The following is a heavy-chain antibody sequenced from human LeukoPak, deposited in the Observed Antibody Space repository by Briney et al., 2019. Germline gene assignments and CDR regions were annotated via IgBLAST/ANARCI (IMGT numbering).Heavy chain of an antibody. D-gene: IGHD6-19*01. CDR3: GGEAGY. CDR2: ISYDGSNK. CDR1: GFTFSDYA. J-gene: IGHJ4*02. V-gene: IGHV3-30-3*01. Sequence: PGRSLRPSCAASGFTFSDYAMHWVRQAPGKGLEWVSVISYDGSNKYYADSVKGRFTISRDNSKTTLFLQMNSLRVEDTAVYYCGGEAGYWGQGTLVSVSS.